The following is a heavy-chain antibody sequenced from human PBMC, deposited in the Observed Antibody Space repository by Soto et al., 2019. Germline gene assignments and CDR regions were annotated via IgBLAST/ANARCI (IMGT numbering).Heavy chain of an antibody. J-gene: IGHJ6*02. Sequence: SEPLSLRCTVSGGSSSSSGYYWGWIRQPPGKGLEWIGSIYYSGSTYYNPSLKSRVTISVDTSKNQFSLKLSSVTAADTAVYYCEGELVQVPENGMDVWGQGTTVTVSS. D-gene: IGHD6-13*01. V-gene: IGHV4-39*01. CDR3: EGELVQVPENGMDV. CDR2: IYYSGST. CDR1: GGSSSSSGYY.